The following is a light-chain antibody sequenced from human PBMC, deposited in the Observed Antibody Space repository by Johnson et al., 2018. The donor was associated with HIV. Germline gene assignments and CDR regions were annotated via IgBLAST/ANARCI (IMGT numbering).Light chain of an antibody. CDR2: KNN. J-gene: IGLJ1*01. Sequence: QSVLTQPPSVSAAPGQKVTISCSGSSSNIGNNYVSWYQQLPGTSPKLLIYKNNNRPSGIPDRFSGSKSGTSATLAITGLQTGDAADYYCGTWDTSLTTGGVFGTGTKVTVL. V-gene: IGLV1-51*02. CDR3: GTWDTSLTTGGV. CDR1: SSNIGNNY.